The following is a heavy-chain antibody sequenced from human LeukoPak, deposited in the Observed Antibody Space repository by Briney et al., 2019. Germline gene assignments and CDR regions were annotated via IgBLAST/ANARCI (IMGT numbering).Heavy chain of an antibody. D-gene: IGHD3-16*01. J-gene: IGHJ4*02. CDR1: DDSISDYY. CDR2: FYNSGRS. CDR3: TRGAGWLIDY. Sequence: SETLSLTCTVSDDSISDYYRGWIRQPPGKGLEWIGYFYNSGRSTYNPSLKSRDTISADTSKNHFSLKLNSVTTADTAVYYCTRGAGWLIDYWGQGILVTVSS. V-gene: IGHV4-59*01.